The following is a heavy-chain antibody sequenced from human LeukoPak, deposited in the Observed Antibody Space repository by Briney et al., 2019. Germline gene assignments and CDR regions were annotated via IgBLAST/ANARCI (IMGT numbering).Heavy chain of an antibody. CDR3: ARGEGIAAAGTLDY. D-gene: IGHD6-13*01. J-gene: IGHJ4*02. CDR2: IYHSGST. V-gene: IGHV4-4*02. Sequence: PSETLSLTCAVSGGSISSSNWWSWVRQPPGKGLEWIGEIYHSGSTNYNPSLKSRVTISVDKSKNQFSLKLSSVTAADTAVYYCARGEGIAAAGTLDYWGQGTLVTVSS. CDR1: GGSISSSNW.